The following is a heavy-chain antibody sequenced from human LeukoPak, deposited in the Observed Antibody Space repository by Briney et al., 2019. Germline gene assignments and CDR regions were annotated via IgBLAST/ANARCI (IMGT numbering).Heavy chain of an antibody. CDR3: AITVTEGYYYYYGMDV. CDR1: GGSISSSSYY. D-gene: IGHD4-17*01. J-gene: IGHJ6*02. Sequence: SETLSLTCTVSGGSISSSSYYWGWIRQPPGKGLEWIGSIYYSGSTYCNPSLKSRVTISVDTSKNQFSLKLSSVTAADTAVYYCAITVTEGYYYYYGMDVWGQGTTVTVSS. V-gene: IGHV4-39*01. CDR2: IYYSGST.